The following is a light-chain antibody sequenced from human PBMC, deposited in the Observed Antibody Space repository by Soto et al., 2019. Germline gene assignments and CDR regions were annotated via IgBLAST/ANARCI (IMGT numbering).Light chain of an antibody. V-gene: IGKV1-5*03. CDR2: KAS. CDR1: QSISTW. Sequence: DIQMTQSPSTLSAXVXDXVTITCRASQSISTWLAWYQQKPGKAPKLLIYKASSLEGGVPSRFGGSGSGTLFNITISSLHPDDFATYYCQQYNTYPLTFGGGTTVDIK. CDR3: QQYNTYPLT. J-gene: IGKJ4*01.